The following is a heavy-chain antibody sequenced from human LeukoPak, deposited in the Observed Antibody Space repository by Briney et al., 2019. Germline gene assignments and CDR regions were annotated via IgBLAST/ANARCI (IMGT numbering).Heavy chain of an antibody. CDR3: VRESLAFDS. Sequence: GGSLRLSCAASGFTFRTYEMNWVRQAPGKGLEWLSYISVSGDDIYYADSVRGRFTISRGNGKNSLYLQMHSLRAEDTAVYYCVRESLAFDSWGQGTLVTVSS. CDR1: GFTFRTYE. D-gene: IGHD1-1*01. CDR2: ISVSGDDI. V-gene: IGHV3-48*03. J-gene: IGHJ4*02.